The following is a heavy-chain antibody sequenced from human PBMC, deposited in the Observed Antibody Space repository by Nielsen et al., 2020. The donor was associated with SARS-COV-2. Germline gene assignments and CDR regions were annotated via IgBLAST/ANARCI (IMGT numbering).Heavy chain of an antibody. D-gene: IGHD4-11*01. CDR3: AKRTTFYY. Sequence: GGSLRLSCAASGFTFSSYGMHWVRQAPGKGLEWVAVISYDGSNKYYADSVKGRFTISRDNSKNTLYLQMNSLRAEDTAVYYCAKRTTFYYWGQGTLVTVSS. CDR2: ISYDGSNK. J-gene: IGHJ4*02. CDR1: GFTFSSYG. V-gene: IGHV3-30*18.